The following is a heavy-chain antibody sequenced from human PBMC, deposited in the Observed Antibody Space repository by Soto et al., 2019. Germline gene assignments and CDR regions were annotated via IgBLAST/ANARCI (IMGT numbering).Heavy chain of an antibody. D-gene: IGHD3-22*01. J-gene: IGHJ4*02. CDR1: GGSFSGYY. CDR3: ARGPLSWHYYDRTYYFYY. Sequence: PSETLSLTCAVYGGSFSGYYWSWIRQPPGKGLEWIGEINHSGSTNYNPSLKSRVTISVDTSKNQFSLKLSSVTAADTAVYYCARGPLSWHYYDRTYYFYYWGQGTLVTVSS. CDR2: INHSGST. V-gene: IGHV4-34*01.